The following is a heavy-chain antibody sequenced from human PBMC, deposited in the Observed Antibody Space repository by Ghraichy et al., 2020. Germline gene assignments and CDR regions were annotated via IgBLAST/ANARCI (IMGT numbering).Heavy chain of an antibody. J-gene: IGHJ6*02. CDR1: GFTFSSYW. V-gene: IGHV3-7*01. CDR3: ARGGGIFHYYDILTGYYKSYYYYGMDV. Sequence: GGSLRLSCAASGFTFSSYWMSWVRQAPGKGLEWVANIKQDGSEKYYVDSVKGRFTISRDNAKNSLYLQMNSLRAEDTAVYYCARGGGIFHYYDILTGYYKSYYYYGMDVWGQGTTVTVSS. CDR2: IKQDGSEK. D-gene: IGHD3-9*01.